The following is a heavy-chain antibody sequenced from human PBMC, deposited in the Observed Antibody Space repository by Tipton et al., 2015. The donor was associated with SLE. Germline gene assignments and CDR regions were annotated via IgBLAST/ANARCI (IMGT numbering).Heavy chain of an antibody. CDR2: FYHRGTT. V-gene: IGHV4-38-2*02. CDR3: ARVSRGYSGYEWAGFFDY. Sequence: LRLSCSVSGHSISSGFYWGWIRQSPGKGLEWIGNFYHRGTTYYNPSLKSRVTISADTSKNHLSLKLTSVTAADTAVYHCARVSRGYSGYEWAGFFDYWGQGALVTVSS. J-gene: IGHJ4*02. D-gene: IGHD5-12*01. CDR1: GHSISSGFY.